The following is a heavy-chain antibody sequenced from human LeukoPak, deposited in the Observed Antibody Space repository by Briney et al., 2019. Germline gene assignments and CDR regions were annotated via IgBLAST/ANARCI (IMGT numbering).Heavy chain of an antibody. CDR1: GGSISSYY. CDR3: APIGSSWYQVDY. D-gene: IGHD6-13*01. J-gene: IGHJ4*02. V-gene: IGHV4-4*08. CDR2: IYTSGST. Sequence: SETLSLTCTVSGGSISSYYWSWIRQPPGKGLEWIGRIYTSGSTNYNPSLKSRVTISVDTSKNQFSLKLSSVTAADTAVYYCAPIGSSWYQVDYWGQGTLVTVSS.